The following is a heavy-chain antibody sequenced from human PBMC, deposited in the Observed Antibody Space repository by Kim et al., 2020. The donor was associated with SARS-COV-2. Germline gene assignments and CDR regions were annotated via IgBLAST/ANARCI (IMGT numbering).Heavy chain of an antibody. CDR2: IDPSDSYT. D-gene: IGHD6-13*01. CDR3: ARVGPGSSSW. J-gene: IGHJ4*02. V-gene: IGHV5-10-1*01. CDR1: GYSFTSYW. Sequence: GESLKISCKGSGYSFTSYWISWVRQMPGKGLEWMGRIDPSDSYTNYSPSFQGHVTISADKSISTAYLQWSSLKASDTAIYYCARVGPGSSSWWGQGTLVAVSS.